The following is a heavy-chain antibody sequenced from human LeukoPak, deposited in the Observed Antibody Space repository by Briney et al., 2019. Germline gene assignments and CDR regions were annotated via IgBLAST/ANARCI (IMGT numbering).Heavy chain of an antibody. CDR3: ARDPRPGLYGNHFDS. CDR2: INHSGST. Sequence: SEPLSLTCAVSCGSITNTNWWSRVRQPPGKGLEWIGEINHSGSTNYNPSLKSRVTISVDMSKNQFSLKLSSVTAADTAVYYCARDPRPGLYGNHFDSWGLGNLVTVSS. J-gene: IGHJ4*02. D-gene: IGHD4-23*01. CDR1: CGSITNTNW. V-gene: IGHV4-4*02.